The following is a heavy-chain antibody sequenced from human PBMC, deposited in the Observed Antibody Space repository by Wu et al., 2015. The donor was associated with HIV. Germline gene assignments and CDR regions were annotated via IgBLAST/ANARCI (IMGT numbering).Heavy chain of an antibody. CDR2: ISAYNGNT. CDR3: ARDRQPYGSGSYYYYYMDV. V-gene: IGHV1-18*01. CDR1: GYTFTSYG. Sequence: QVQLVQSGAEVKKPGASVKVSCKASGYTFTSYGISWVRQAPGQGLEWMGWISAYNGNTNYAQKLQGRVTMTTDTSTSTAYMELRSLRSDDTAVYYCARDRQPYGSGSYYYYYMDVWGKGDHGHRLL. D-gene: IGHD3-10*01. J-gene: IGHJ6*03.